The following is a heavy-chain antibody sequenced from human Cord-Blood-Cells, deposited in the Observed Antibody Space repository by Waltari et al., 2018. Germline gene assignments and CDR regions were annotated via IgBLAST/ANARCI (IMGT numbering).Heavy chain of an antibody. D-gene: IGHD4-17*01. J-gene: IGHJ4*02. Sequence: QVQLQESGPGLVKPSATLSLICAVSGYSTSSGSYWGWIRQPPVKGLEWIGCIYHSGSTDYHPTLKTRVTISVDTSKNQFSLKLSSVPAADTAVYYCASIGYGDYEDIDYWGQGTLVTVSS. V-gene: IGHV4-38-2*01. CDR2: IYHSGST. CDR3: ASIGYGDYEDIDY. CDR1: GYSTSSGSY.